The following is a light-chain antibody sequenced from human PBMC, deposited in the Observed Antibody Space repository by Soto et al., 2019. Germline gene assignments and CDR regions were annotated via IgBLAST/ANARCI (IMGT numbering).Light chain of an antibody. Sequence: DIQMTQSPSTLSASVGDRVTITCRASQSISSWLAWYQQKPGKAPKLLIYKASSLESGVPSRFSGSGSGTVFTLTISSLQADDFATYYCQQYNSYSPWTFGQGTKVEIK. V-gene: IGKV1-5*03. CDR3: QQYNSYSPWT. CDR1: QSISSW. J-gene: IGKJ1*01. CDR2: KAS.